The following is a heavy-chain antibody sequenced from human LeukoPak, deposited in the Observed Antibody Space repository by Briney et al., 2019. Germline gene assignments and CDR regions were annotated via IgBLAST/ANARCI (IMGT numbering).Heavy chain of an antibody. V-gene: IGHV1-2*02. J-gene: IGHJ6*02. CDR3: AREKNYYDSSGYYSSYYYYAMDV. CDR1: GYTFTGYY. D-gene: IGHD3-22*01. Sequence: ASVKVSCKASGYTFTGYYMHWVRQAPGQGLEWMGWINPNSGGTNYAQKFQGRVTMTRDTSISTAYMELSRLRSDDTAVYYCAREKNYYDSSGYYSSYYYYAMDVWGQGTTVTVSS. CDR2: INPNSGGT.